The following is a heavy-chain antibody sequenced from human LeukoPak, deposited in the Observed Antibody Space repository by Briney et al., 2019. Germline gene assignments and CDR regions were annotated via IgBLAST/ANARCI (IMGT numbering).Heavy chain of an antibody. CDR2: INHSGST. Sequence: PSETLSLTCTVSGYSISSGYYWSWIRQPPGKGLEWIGEINHSGSTNYNPSLKSRVTISVDTSKNQFSLKLSSVTAADTAVYYCARGSGYSPFDYWGQGTLVTVSS. CDR1: GYSISSGYY. J-gene: IGHJ4*02. D-gene: IGHD3-9*01. V-gene: IGHV4-38-2*02. CDR3: ARGSGYSPFDY.